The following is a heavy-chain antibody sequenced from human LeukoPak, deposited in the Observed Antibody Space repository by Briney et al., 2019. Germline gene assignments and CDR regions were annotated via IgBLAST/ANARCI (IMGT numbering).Heavy chain of an antibody. D-gene: IGHD4-23*01. J-gene: IGHJ4*02. CDR1: GYSFTSYW. V-gene: IGHV5-51*01. CDR3: ARPATLSPYGGNLYFDY. Sequence: GESLKISCKGSGYSFTSYWIGWVRQMPGKGLEWMGFIYPSDSDTKYSPSFQGQVTISADKSISTAYLQWSSLKASATAMYYCARPATLSPYGGNLYFDYWGQGTLVTVSS. CDR2: IYPSDSDT.